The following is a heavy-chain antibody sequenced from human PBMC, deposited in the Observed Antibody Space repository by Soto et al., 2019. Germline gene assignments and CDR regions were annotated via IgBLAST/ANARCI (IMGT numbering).Heavy chain of an antibody. Sequence: VQLQESGPGLVKPSGTLSLTCTVSGGSMSSSNWWNWVRQSPGKGLEWIGEAHHSGRTNYNPSLXSXVXISXDKSKNHFSLKLSSVTAADAAVYYCARSEATGLDYWGQGTLVTVSS. J-gene: IGHJ4*02. V-gene: IGHV4-4*02. CDR3: ARSEATGLDY. CDR1: GGSMSSSNW. CDR2: AHHSGRT. D-gene: IGHD1-26*01.